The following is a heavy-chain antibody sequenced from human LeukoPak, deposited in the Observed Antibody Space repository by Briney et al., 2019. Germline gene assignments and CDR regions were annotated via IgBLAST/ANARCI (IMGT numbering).Heavy chain of an antibody. Sequence: SVKVSCKASGYTFTSYAISWVRQAPGQGLEWMGRIIPILGIANYAQKFQGRVTITADKSTSTAYMELSRLRSDDTAVYYCARAHSYEVPFDYWGQGTLVTVSS. D-gene: IGHD5-18*01. CDR3: ARAHSYEVPFDY. V-gene: IGHV1-69*04. J-gene: IGHJ4*02. CDR2: IIPILGIA. CDR1: GYTFTSYA.